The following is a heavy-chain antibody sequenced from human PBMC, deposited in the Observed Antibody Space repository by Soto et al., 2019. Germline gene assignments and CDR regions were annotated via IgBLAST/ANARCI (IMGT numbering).Heavy chain of an antibody. CDR3: AILGTYYFDNSDNYFDF. J-gene: IGHJ4*02. CDR2: INAGNGNT. D-gene: IGHD3-22*01. Sequence: ASVKVSCKASGYTLTRYSIHWVRQAPGQRLEWMGWINAGNGNTKFSQKFQGRVTITRDTSASTAYMELRGLRSEDTAVYYCAILGTYYFDNSDNYFDFWGQGALVTVSS. V-gene: IGHV1-3*01. CDR1: GYTLTRYS.